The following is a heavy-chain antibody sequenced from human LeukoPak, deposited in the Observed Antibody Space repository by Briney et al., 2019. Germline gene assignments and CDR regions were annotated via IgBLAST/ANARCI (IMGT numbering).Heavy chain of an antibody. D-gene: IGHD3-22*01. Sequence: GGSLRLSCAASGFTFSNYWMSWVRQAPGKGLEWVANIKQDGSEKYYVDSVKGRFTISRDNAKNSLYLQMNSLRDEDTAVYYCARDQKDYYDSSGYQYYFDYWGQGTLVTVSS. CDR1: GFTFSNYW. CDR2: IKQDGSEK. V-gene: IGHV3-7*01. J-gene: IGHJ4*02. CDR3: ARDQKDYYDSSGYQYYFDY.